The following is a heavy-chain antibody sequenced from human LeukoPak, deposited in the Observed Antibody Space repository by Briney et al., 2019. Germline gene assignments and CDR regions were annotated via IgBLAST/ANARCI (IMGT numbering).Heavy chain of an antibody. CDR1: GFNFNTYW. V-gene: IGHV3-7*01. Sequence: PGGSLRLSCVVSGFNFNTYWMSWVRQAPGKGPEWVANINEDGSFTDYVDSVKGRFTISRDNAKYSLYLQMTSLRVEDTAVYYCVRDKPGGQSDFDYWGRGTLVTVSS. D-gene: IGHD4-23*01. J-gene: IGHJ4*02. CDR3: VRDKPGGQSDFDY. CDR2: INEDGSFT.